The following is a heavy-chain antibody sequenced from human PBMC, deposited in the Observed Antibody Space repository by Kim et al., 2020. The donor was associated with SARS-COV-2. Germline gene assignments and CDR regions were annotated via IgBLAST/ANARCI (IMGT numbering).Heavy chain of an antibody. CDR3: ARPEAGGFDY. Sequence: NTKNSQKFQGRVTITRDTSAGTAYMELSSLRSEDTAVYYCARPEAGGFDYWGQGTLVTVSS. V-gene: IGHV1-3*01. D-gene: IGHD3-16*01. CDR2: NT. J-gene: IGHJ4*02.